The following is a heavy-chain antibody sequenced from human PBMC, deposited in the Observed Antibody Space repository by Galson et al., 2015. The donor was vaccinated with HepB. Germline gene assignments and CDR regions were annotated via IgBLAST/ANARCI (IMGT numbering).Heavy chain of an antibody. CDR1: GGTFSSYA. CDR3: ATGVAVAAPEYFQH. Sequence: SGAEVKKPGESLKISCKASGGTFSSYAISWVRQAPGNGLEWMGGIIPIFGTANYAQKFQGRVTITADKFTSTVYMELSSLRSEDTAVFYCATGVAVAAPEYFQHWGQGTLVTVSS. D-gene: IGHD6-19*01. V-gene: IGHV1-69*06. CDR2: IIPIFGTA. J-gene: IGHJ1*01.